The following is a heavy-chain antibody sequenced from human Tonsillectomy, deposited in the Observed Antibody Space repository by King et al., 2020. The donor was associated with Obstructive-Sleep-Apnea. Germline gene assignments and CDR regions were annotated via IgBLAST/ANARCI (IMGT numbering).Heavy chain of an antibody. Sequence: QLQESGPGLVKPSETLSLTCTVSGGSISNYYWSWLRQPPGKGLEWIGYIHYSGGSNDNPSLKSRVSISVDTSKNQFSLKLTSVSAADTAVYYCARSGVGGDYSAFDIWGQGTMVTVSS. CDR2: IHYSGGS. V-gene: IGHV4-59*01. D-gene: IGHD4-17*01. CDR3: ARSGVGGDYSAFDI. CDR1: GGSISNYY. J-gene: IGHJ3*02.